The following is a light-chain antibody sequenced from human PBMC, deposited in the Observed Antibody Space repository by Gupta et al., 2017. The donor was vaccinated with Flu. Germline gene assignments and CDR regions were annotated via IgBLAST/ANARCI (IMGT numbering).Light chain of an antibody. CDR1: SGSIASNY. V-gene: IGLV6-57*01. CDR2: EDN. Sequence: NFMLTQPHPVSESPGRPVTISCTRSSGSIASNYVQWYQQRPGSSPTTVIYEDNHRPSGVPDRFSGSIDSSSNSASLTISGLKTEDEADYYCQSYDSSNVVFGGGTKLTVL. J-gene: IGLJ2*01. CDR3: QSYDSSNVV.